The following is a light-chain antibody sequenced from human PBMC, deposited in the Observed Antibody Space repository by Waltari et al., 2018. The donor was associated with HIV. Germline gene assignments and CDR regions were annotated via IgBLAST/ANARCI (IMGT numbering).Light chain of an antibody. J-gene: IGLJ3*02. V-gene: IGLV2-11*01. Sequence: QSALTQPRSVSGSPGQSVTITCTGTSNDIGYYKYVSWYQNRPGKAPRLMIYDVSDRPSGIPPRFSGSKSGNTASLTIFGLQAEDEGDYFCCSYAGRFTSWVFGGGTKLTVL. CDR3: CSYAGRFTSWV. CDR2: DVS. CDR1: SNDIGYYKY.